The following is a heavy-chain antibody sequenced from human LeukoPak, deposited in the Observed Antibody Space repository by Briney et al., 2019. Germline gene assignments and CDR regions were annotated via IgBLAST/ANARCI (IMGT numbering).Heavy chain of an antibody. V-gene: IGHV1-46*01. CDR1: GYTFTSYY. CDR3: ARDHGLGYSYGYSGY. D-gene: IGHD5-18*01. J-gene: IGHJ4*02. Sequence: ASVKVSCKASGYTFTSYYMHWVRQAPGQGLEWMGIINPSGGSTSYARKFQGRVTMTRDMSTSTVYMELSSLRSDDTAVYYCARDHGLGYSYGYSGYWGQGTLVTVSS. CDR2: INPSGGST.